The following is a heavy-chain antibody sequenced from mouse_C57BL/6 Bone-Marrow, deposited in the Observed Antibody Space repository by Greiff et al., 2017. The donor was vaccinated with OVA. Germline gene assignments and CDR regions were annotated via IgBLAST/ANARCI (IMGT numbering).Heavy chain of an antibody. Sequence: VHVKQSGPELVKPGASVKISCKASGYSFTGYYMNWVKQSPEKSLEWIGEINPSTGGTTYNQKFKAKATLTVDKSSSTAYMQLKSLTSEDSAVYYCTKREGRYYAMDYWGQGTSVTVSS. J-gene: IGHJ4*01. D-gene: IGHD3-3*01. CDR3: TKREGRYYAMDY. CDR2: INPSTGGT. CDR1: GYSFTGYY. V-gene: IGHV1-42*01.